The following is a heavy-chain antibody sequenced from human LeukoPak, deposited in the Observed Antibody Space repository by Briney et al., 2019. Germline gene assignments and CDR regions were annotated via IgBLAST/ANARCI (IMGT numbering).Heavy chain of an antibody. CDR2: IIPILGIA. CDR1: GGTFSSYA. J-gene: IGHJ4*02. CDR3: ARDLYPSAADKSDYDSSGPAFDY. V-gene: IGHV1-69*04. Sequence: SVKVSCKASGGTFSSYAISWVRQAPGQGLEWMGRIIPILGIANYAQKFQGRVTITADKSTSTAYMELSSLRSEDTAVYYCARDLYPSAADKSDYDSSGPAFDYWGQGTLVTVSS. D-gene: IGHD3-22*01.